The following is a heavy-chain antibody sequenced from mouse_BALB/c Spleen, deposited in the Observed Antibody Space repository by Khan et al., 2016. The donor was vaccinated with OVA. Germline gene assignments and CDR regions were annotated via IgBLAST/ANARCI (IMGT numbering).Heavy chain of an antibody. CDR2: IWAGGST. J-gene: IGHJ2*01. CDR1: GFSLTRHG. Sequence: QVQLKQSGPGLVAPSQSLSITCTVSGFSLTRHGIHWVRQPPGKGLEWLGIIWAGGSTNYNSALMSRLSITKDSSKSQVFLKMNSLQTDDTAIYYCARDRAPDYIDYWGQGTTLTVSS. CDR3: ARDRAPDYIDY. V-gene: IGHV2-9*02.